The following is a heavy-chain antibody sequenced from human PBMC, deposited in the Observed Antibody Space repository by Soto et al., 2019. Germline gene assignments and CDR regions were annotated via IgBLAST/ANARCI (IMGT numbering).Heavy chain of an antibody. D-gene: IGHD3-22*01. CDR2: IDWDDDK. CDR1: GFSLSNSGMC. V-gene: IGHV2-70*01. Sequence: SRPTLVNPTQTLTLTCTFSGFSLSNSGMCVSWIRQPPGKALEWLALIDWDDDKYYSTSLKTRLTISKDTSKNQVVLTMTNMDPVDTASHSCARTRNSKNGFDPWRHGTLVTVTS. J-gene: IGHJ5*02. CDR3: ARTRNSKNGFDP.